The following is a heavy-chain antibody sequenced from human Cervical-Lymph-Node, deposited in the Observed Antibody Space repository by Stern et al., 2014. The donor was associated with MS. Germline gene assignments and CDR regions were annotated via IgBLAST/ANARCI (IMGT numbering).Heavy chain of an antibody. CDR1: GASITSYY. V-gene: IGHV4-59*01. CDR3: ARATDL. CDR2: IYYRGNA. J-gene: IGHJ5*02. Sequence: QVQLVESGPGLLRPSETLSLTCTVSGASITSYYWSWIRPPPGKGLEGIGYIYYRGNANYNASLKGRVAISIGTSKTQFSLRLSSVTAADTAVYYCARATDLWGQGTLVTVSS.